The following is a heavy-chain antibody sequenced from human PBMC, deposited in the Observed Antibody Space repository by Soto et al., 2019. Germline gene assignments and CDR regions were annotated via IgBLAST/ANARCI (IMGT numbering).Heavy chain of an antibody. Sequence: ASVKVSCKASGYTFTSYDINWVRQATGQGLEWMGWMNPNSGNTGYAQKFQGRVTMTGNTSISTAYMELSSLRSEDTAVYYCARSSRITIFGVVKYWFDPWGQGTLVTVSS. CDR1: GYTFTSYD. CDR2: MNPNSGNT. D-gene: IGHD3-3*01. V-gene: IGHV1-8*01. J-gene: IGHJ5*02. CDR3: ARSSRITIFGVVKYWFDP.